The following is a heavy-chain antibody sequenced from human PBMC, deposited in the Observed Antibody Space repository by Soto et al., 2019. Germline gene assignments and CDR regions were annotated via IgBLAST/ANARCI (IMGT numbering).Heavy chain of an antibody. CDR2: INAGNGNT. CDR3: ARDLGGWPDY. CDR1: GYTLTSYS. V-gene: IGHV1-3*01. D-gene: IGHD2-15*01. Sequence: GASVEGSCQASGYTLTSYSMHLGRQAPGQRLEWMGWINAGNGNTKYSQKFQGRVTITRDTSASTAYMELSSLRSEDTAVYYCARDLGGWPDYWGQGTLVTVSS. J-gene: IGHJ4*02.